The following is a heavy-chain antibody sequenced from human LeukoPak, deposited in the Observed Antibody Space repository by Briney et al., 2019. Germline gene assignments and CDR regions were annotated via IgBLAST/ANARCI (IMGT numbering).Heavy chain of an antibody. CDR3: ARDSYYGGTQDY. J-gene: IGHJ4*02. V-gene: IGHV3-23*01. CDR2: VSASTGST. Sequence: GGSLRLSCAASGFTFAAYAMTWVRQAPGKGLEWVSGVSASTGSTYNADSVKGRFTISRDNAKNSLYLQMNSLRAEDTAVYYCARDSYYGGTQDYWGQGTLVTVSS. CDR1: GFTFAAYA. D-gene: IGHD4-23*01.